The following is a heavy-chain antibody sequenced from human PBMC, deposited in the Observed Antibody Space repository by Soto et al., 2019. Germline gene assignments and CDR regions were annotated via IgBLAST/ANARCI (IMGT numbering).Heavy chain of an antibody. CDR2: ITAFNGNT. CDR3: ARISPSDFWSGYYSFFDY. V-gene: IGHV1-18*01. J-gene: IGHJ4*02. Sequence: QVHLVQSGAEVEKPGASVKVSCKASGYTFTDYGISWVRQAPGQGLQWMGWITAFNGNTKYAQQFQGRVTMTTDTSTSSAYMELESLESDDTAVYYCARISPSDFWSGYYSFFDYWGQGNLVTVSS. CDR1: GYTFTDYG. D-gene: IGHD3-3*01.